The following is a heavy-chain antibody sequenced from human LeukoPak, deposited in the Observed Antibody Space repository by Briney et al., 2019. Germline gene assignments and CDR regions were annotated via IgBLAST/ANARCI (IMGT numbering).Heavy chain of an antibody. CDR3: ARSSSGYYYYYMDV. J-gene: IGHJ6*03. D-gene: IGHD3-22*01. Sequence: SETLSLTCAVSGYSISSSNWWGWIRPPPGKGLEWIGYIYYSGSTNYNPSLKSRVTMSVDTSKNQFSLKLSSVTALDTAVYYCARSSSGYYYYYMDVWGKGTTVTVSS. CDR2: IYYSGST. V-gene: IGHV4-28*06. CDR1: GYSISSSNW.